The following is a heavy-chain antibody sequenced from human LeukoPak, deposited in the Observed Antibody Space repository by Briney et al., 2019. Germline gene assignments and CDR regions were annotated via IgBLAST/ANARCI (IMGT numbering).Heavy chain of an antibody. Sequence: GASVKVSCKASGYTFTGYYMHWVRQAPGQGLEWMGWINPNSGGTNYAQKFQGRVTMTRDTSISTAYMELSRLRSDDTAVYYCARLDIVVSFWFDPWGQGTLVTVSS. V-gene: IGHV1-2*02. J-gene: IGHJ5*02. D-gene: IGHD2-2*01. CDR3: ARLDIVVSFWFDP. CDR1: GYTFTGYY. CDR2: INPNSGGT.